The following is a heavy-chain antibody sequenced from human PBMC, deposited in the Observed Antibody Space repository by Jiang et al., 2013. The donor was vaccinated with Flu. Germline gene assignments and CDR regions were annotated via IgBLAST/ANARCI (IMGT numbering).Heavy chain of an antibody. J-gene: IGHJ5*02. CDR3: ARNRGGDSSGPGDWFDP. CDR2: INHSGRT. Sequence: LLKPSETLSLTCGVHGESFSSYYWSWIRQAPGKGLEWIGEINHSGRTNYNPSLETRVTISVDASKRQFSLNLRSLTAADTALYYCARNRGGDSSGPGDWFDPWGQGILVTVSS. D-gene: IGHD3-22*01. V-gene: IGHV4-34*01. CDR1: GESFSSYY.